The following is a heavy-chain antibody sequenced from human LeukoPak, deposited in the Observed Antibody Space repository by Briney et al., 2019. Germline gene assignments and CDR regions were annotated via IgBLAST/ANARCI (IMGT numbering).Heavy chain of an antibody. CDR1: GFTFSDYY. D-gene: IGHD3-22*01. V-gene: IGHV3-11*01. Sequence: GGSLRLSCAAPGFTFSDYYMSWIRQAPGKGLEWVSYISSSGSTIYYADSVKGRFTISRDNAKNSLYLQMNSQRAEDTAVYYCARARGGYDSSGYYQYYFDYWGQGTLVTVSS. CDR2: ISSSGSTI. J-gene: IGHJ4*02. CDR3: ARARGGYDSSGYYQYYFDY.